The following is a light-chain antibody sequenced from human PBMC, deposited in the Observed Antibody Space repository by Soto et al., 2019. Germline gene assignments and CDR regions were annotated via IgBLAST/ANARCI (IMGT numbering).Light chain of an antibody. CDR2: KVS. J-gene: IGKJ5*01. Sequence: DVVMTQSPFSLPVALGQPASISCRSSHSLVYSDGNTYLSWFQQRPGQSPRRLIYKVSNRDSGVPDRFSGSGSGTDFTLKISRVEAGDVGLYYCMQSTHWPITFGQGTRLYIK. CDR1: HSLVYSDGNTY. CDR3: MQSTHWPIT. V-gene: IGKV2-30*01.